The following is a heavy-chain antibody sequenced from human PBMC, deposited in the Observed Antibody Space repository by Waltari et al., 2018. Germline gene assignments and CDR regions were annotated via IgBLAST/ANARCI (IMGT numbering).Heavy chain of an antibody. Sequence: EEQLLESGGGLVQPGDSLRLSCAASGFRFSNYWMNWVRQAPGKGLVWVAGISNDETTLTYTVSVKGPFTISRDNVKNTVDLQMKRLLADDTAVYYCARLAPRTYRSPVPGRHYYYGMDVWGQGTTVTVSS. V-gene: IGHV3-74*03. CDR1: GFRFSNYW. D-gene: IGHD3-10*01. CDR3: ARLAPRTYRSPVPGRHYYYGMDV. CDR2: ISNDETTL. J-gene: IGHJ6*02.